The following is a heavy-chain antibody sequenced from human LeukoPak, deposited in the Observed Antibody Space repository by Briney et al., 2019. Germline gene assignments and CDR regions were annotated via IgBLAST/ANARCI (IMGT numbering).Heavy chain of an antibody. Sequence: GGSLRLSCAASGFTFSSYAMHWVRQAPGKGLEYVSGISKNGIRTYYANSVKGRFTISRDSSKDTLYLQMNNLRAEDTAVYYCARPRGCGSARCNNFDYWGQGTLVTVSS. CDR2: ISKNGIRT. D-gene: IGHD2-2*01. CDR3: ARPRGCGSARCNNFDY. V-gene: IGHV3-64*01. J-gene: IGHJ4*02. CDR1: GFTFSSYA.